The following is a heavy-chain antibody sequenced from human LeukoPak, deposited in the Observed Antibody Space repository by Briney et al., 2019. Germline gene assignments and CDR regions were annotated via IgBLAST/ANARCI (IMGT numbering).Heavy chain of an antibody. CDR3: ARNPSYSTSALSYYYGSGSYYPDY. CDR2: INHSGST. CDR1: VGSSSGYY. D-gene: IGHD3-10*01. Sequence: PSETLSLTCAVYVGSSSGYYWSWIRQPPGKGLEWIGEINHSGSTNYNPSLKSRVTISVDTSKNQFSLKLSSVTAADTAVYYCARNPSYSTSALSYYYGSGSYYPDYWGQGTLVTVSS. V-gene: IGHV4-34*01. J-gene: IGHJ4*02.